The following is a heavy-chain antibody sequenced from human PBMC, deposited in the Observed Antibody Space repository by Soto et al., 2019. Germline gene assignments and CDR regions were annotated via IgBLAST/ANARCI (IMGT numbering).Heavy chain of an antibody. V-gene: IGHV1-46*03. D-gene: IGHD5-18*01. Sequence: QVQLVQSGAEVKKPGASVKVSCKASGYTFTSYYMHWVRQAPGQGLEWMGIINPSGGSTSYAQKFQGGATMTRDTSTSTVYMELSSLRSEDTAVYYCARVRHIQLWLRRDYYGMDVWGQGTTVTVSS. CDR1: GYTFTSYY. CDR3: ARVRHIQLWLRRDYYGMDV. J-gene: IGHJ6*02. CDR2: INPSGGST.